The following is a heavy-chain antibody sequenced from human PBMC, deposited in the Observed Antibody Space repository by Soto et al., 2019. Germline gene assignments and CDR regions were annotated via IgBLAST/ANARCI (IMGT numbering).Heavy chain of an antibody. CDR3: ARGIYFRRRHFDY. D-gene: IGHD1-26*01. V-gene: IGHV4-34*01. CDR2: INHSGST. CDR1: GGSFSGYY. Sequence: PSETLSLTCAVYGGSFSGYYWSWIRQPPGKGLEWIGEINHSGSTNYNPSLKSRVTISVDTSKNQFSLKLSSVTAADTAVYYCARGIYFRRRHFDYWGQGTLVTVSS. J-gene: IGHJ4*02.